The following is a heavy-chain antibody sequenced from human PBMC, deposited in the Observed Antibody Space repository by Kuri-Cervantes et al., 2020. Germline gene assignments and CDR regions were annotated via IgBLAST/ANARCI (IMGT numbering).Heavy chain of an antibody. CDR2: INPSGGST. CDR1: GYTFTSYG. D-gene: IGHD2-2*01. J-gene: IGHJ6*02. V-gene: IGHV1-46*01. Sequence: ASVKVSCKASGYTFTSYGISWVRQAPGQGLEWMGIINPSGGSTSYAQKFQGRVTMTRDTSTSTVYMELSSLRSEDTAVYYCARWPDCSSTSCKYYYYYYDIDVWGQGTTVTVSS. CDR3: ARWPDCSSTSCKYYYYYYDIDV.